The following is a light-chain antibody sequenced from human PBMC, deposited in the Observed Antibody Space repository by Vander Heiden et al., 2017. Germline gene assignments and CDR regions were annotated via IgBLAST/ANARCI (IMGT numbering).Light chain of an antibody. CDR3: QQSYSSPLFT. J-gene: IGKJ3*01. CDR2: GAS. V-gene: IGKV1-39*01. CDR1: QSISTY. Sequence: DIQMTQPPSSLSASVGDRVTITCRASQSISTYLNWYQQKPGTAPKLLIYGASTLQSGVPSRFSGSGSGTDFALTISSLLPEDFATYYCQQSYSSPLFTFGPGTKVDIK.